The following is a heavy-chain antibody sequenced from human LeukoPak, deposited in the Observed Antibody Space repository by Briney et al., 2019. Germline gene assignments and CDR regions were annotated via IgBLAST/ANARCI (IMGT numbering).Heavy chain of an antibody. J-gene: IGHJ5*02. D-gene: IGHD6-6*01. Sequence: SETLSLTCTVSGGSITSNNYYCGWIRQPPGKGLEWIASINYSGSTYYNPSLKSRVTTSVDTSKNQFSLKLRSVTATDTAVYYCARHSFPTYSTSSDWFDPWGQGTLVTVSS. CDR2: INYSGST. CDR1: GGSITSNNYY. CDR3: ARHSFPTYSTSSDWFDP. V-gene: IGHV4-39*01.